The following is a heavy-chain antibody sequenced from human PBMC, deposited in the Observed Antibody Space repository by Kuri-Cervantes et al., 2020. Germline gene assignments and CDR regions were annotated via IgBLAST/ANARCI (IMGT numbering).Heavy chain of an antibody. J-gene: IGHJ6*03. CDR1: GGSMTSSAYY. CDR2: IFHSGRT. D-gene: IGHD6-13*01. Sequence: SETLSLTCTVSGGSMTSSAYYWGWIRQSPGKGLEWIGSIFHSGRTYFNPSLASRITISVDTSKNQFSLKLSSVTAADTAVYYCARASSEESSSWYLGYYYYHYMDVWGKGTTVTVSS. CDR3: ARASSEESSSWYLGYYYYHYMDV. V-gene: IGHV4-39*07.